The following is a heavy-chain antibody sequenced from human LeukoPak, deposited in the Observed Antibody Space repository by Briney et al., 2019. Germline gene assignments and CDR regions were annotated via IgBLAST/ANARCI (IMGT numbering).Heavy chain of an antibody. Sequence: ASVKVSCKASGYTFTSNGISWVRQAPGQGLEWMGWISAYNGNTNYAQKLQGRVTMTTDTSTSTAYMDLRSLRSDDTAVYYCARDWGYDSSGHPGWYFDLWGRGTLVTVSS. CDR1: GYTFTSNG. J-gene: IGHJ2*01. V-gene: IGHV1-18*01. CDR3: ARDWGYDSSGHPGWYFDL. CDR2: ISAYNGNT. D-gene: IGHD3-22*01.